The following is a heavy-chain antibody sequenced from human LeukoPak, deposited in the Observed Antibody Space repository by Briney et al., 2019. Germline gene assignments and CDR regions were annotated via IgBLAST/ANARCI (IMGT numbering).Heavy chain of an antibody. D-gene: IGHD6-6*01. V-gene: IGHV4-39*02. CDR1: SGSISSSSYY. Sequence: SETLSLTCTVSSGSISSSSYYWGWIRQPPGKGLEWIGSIYYSGSTYYNPSLKSRVTISVDTSKNQFSLKLSSVTAADTAVYYCAREIARPNRKFDYWGQGTLVTVSS. J-gene: IGHJ4*02. CDR2: IYYSGST. CDR3: AREIARPNRKFDY.